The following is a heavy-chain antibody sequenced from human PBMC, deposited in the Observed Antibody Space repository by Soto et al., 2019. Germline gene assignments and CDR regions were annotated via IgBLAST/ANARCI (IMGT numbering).Heavy chain of an antibody. J-gene: IGHJ4*02. CDR2: IYYSGST. V-gene: IGHV4-61*01. CDR1: GGSVSSGSYY. D-gene: IGHD1-26*01. Sequence: VQLQESGPGLVKPSETLSLTCTVSGGSVSSGSYYWSWIRQRPGKGLEWIGYIYYSGSTNYNPSLKSRVTISVDTSKNQFSLKLSSVTAADTAVYYCARDYASRIGGSGNGFDYWGQGTLVTVSS. CDR3: ARDYASRIGGSGNGFDY.